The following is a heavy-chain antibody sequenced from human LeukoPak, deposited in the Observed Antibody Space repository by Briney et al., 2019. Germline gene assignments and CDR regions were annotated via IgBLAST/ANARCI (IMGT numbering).Heavy chain of an antibody. CDR2: IEEYESQI. CDR1: GFTFSNYW. CDR3: ARVGRVSTPRYSDY. J-gene: IGHJ4*02. D-gene: IGHD3-9*01. V-gene: IGHV3-7*01. Sequence: GGSLRLSCVASGFTFSNYWMSWVRQAPGKGLEWVANIEEYESQIYYVDSVKGRFTTYRDNAKNSVYLQMNSLRAEDTAVYYCARVGRVSTPRYSDYWGQGTLVTVSS.